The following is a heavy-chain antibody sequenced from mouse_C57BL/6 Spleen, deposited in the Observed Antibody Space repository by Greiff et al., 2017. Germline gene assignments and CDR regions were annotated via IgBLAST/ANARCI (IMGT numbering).Heavy chain of an antibody. V-gene: IGHV5-17*01. Sequence: EVQLQQSGGGLVKPGGSLKLSCAASGFTFSDYGMHWVRQAPEKGLEWVAYISSGSSTIYYADTVKGRFTISRDNAKNTLFLQMTSLRSEDTAMYYCARPDGSGETFDYWGQGTTLTVSS. CDR2: ISSGSSTI. J-gene: IGHJ2*01. CDR1: GFTFSDYG. CDR3: ARPDGSGETFDY. D-gene: IGHD1-1*01.